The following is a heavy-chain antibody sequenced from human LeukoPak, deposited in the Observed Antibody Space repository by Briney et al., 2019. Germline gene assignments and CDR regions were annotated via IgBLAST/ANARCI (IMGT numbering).Heavy chain of an antibody. CDR1: GFTFSSYA. J-gene: IGHJ4*02. CDR2: INGNGGST. D-gene: IGHD3-3*01. V-gene: IGHV3-23*01. CDR3: RGIWGGYYVTFDC. Sequence: GGSLRLSCAASGFTFSSYAMSWVRQAPGKGLEWVSAINGNGGSTYYADSVQGRFTISRDNYKQKQYLQMNSLRAEDTAGYYFRGIWGGYYVTFDCWGQGTLVTAS.